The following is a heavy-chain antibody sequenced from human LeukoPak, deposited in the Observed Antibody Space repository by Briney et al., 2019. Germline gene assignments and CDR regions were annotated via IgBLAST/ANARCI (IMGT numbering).Heavy chain of an antibody. CDR3: ARRAINSVMFDY. Sequence: SETLSLTCTVSGDSTSTYYWSWIRQPPGKGLEWIGYIHYSGSTNYNPSLRSRVTISVDTSKNQFSLKLSSATAADTAVYFCARRAINSVMFDYWGQGTLVTVSS. CDR2: IHYSGST. D-gene: IGHD3-16*01. V-gene: IGHV4-59*08. CDR1: GDSTSTYY. J-gene: IGHJ4*02.